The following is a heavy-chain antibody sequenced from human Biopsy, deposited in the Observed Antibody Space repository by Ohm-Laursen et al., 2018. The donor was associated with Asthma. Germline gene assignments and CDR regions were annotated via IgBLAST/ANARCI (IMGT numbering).Heavy chain of an antibody. CDR2: IYSGGST. D-gene: IGHD6-13*01. J-gene: IGHJ6*02. Sequence: SLRLSCAATGFTVTTHYMSWVRQAPGKGLEWVSVIYSGGSTYYADSVKGRFTTSRDSSKNTLFLQMDSLRAEDTAVYYCARQPIAEPGTTFYYYYGMDVWGQGTTVTVSS. CDR1: GFTVTTHY. CDR3: ARQPIAEPGTTFYYYYGMDV. V-gene: IGHV3-53*01.